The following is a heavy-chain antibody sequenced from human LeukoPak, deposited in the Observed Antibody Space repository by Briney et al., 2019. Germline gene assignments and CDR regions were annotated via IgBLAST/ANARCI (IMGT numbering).Heavy chain of an antibody. D-gene: IGHD5-18*01. CDR1: GFTFSSYA. CDR2: ISYDGSNK. V-gene: IGHV3-30*01. Sequence: GGSLRLSCAASGFTFSSYAMHWVRQAPGKGLEWVAVISYDGSNKYYADSVKGRFTISRDNSKNTLYLQMNSLRAEDTAVYYCARDMGRGYSYGSDYWGQETLVTVSS. CDR3: ARDMGRGYSYGSDY. J-gene: IGHJ4*02.